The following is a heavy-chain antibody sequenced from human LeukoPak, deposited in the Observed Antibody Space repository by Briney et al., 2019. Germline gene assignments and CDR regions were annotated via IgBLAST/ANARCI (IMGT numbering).Heavy chain of an antibody. V-gene: IGHV3-23*01. J-gene: IGHJ4*02. CDR1: GFTFSNYA. D-gene: IGHD3-10*01. CDR3: AKPISRYYYGSESD. Sequence: GGSLRPSCAASGFTFSNYAMNWVRQAPGKGLEWVSGISGSGGSTDYADSMKGRFTISRDNSKNTLYLQMDSLRVDDTAVYYCAKPISRYYYGSESDWGQGTLVTVSS. CDR2: ISGSGGST.